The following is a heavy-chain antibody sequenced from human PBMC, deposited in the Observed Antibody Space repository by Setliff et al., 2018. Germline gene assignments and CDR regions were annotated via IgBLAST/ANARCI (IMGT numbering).Heavy chain of an antibody. J-gene: IGHJ4*02. Sequence: LKISCAASGFIFYNYGMHWVRQPPGKGLEWVAVIRYDGSSKYYGDSVKGRFTISRDNSKDTLYLQMNNVRTEDTAVYYCFGAGTCSYWGQGTLVTVSS. CDR2: IRYDGSSK. CDR3: FGAGTCSY. V-gene: IGHV3-33*01. D-gene: IGHD3-10*01. CDR1: GFIFYNYG.